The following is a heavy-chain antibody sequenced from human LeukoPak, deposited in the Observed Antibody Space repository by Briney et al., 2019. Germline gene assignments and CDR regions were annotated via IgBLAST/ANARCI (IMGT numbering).Heavy chain of an antibody. Sequence: ASVKVSCKASEYTFTGYYMHWVRQAPGQGLEWMGWINPNSGGTNYAQKFQGRVTMTRDTSISTAYMELSRLRSDDTAVYYCARADYDIFTGYYETLNWFDPWGQGTLVTVSS. CDR1: EYTFTGYY. J-gene: IGHJ5*02. V-gene: IGHV1-2*02. CDR2: INPNSGGT. D-gene: IGHD3-9*01. CDR3: ARADYDIFTGYYETLNWFDP.